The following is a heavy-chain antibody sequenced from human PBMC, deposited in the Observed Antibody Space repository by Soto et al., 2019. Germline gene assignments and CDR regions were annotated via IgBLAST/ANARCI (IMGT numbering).Heavy chain of an antibody. Sequence: PGGSLRLSCAASGFTVSSNYMSWVRQAPGKGLEWVSVIYSGGSTYYADSVKGRFTISRDNSKNTLYLQMNSLRAEDTAVYYCARARKYYYDSSGYPPHLFDYWGQGTLVSVSS. CDR2: IYSGGST. J-gene: IGHJ4*02. CDR3: ARARKYYYDSSGYPPHLFDY. CDR1: GFTVSSNY. D-gene: IGHD3-22*01. V-gene: IGHV3-53*01.